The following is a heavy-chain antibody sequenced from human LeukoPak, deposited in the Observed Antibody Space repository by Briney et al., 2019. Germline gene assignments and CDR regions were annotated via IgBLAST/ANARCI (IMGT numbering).Heavy chain of an antibody. J-gene: IGHJ4*02. Sequence: PSETLSLTCSVSGGSVNSGSYYWSWIRQPPGKGLEWIGYIYYNGIANYNPSLKSRVTISLDTSKNQFSLKLTSVTPADTAVYYCARDNIAAARTSVYWGQGTLVTVSS. D-gene: IGHD6-13*01. CDR1: GGSVNSGSYY. V-gene: IGHV4-61*01. CDR2: IYYNGIA. CDR3: ARDNIAAARTSVY.